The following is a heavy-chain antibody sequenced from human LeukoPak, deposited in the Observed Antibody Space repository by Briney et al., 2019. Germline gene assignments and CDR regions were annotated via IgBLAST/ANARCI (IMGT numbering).Heavy chain of an antibody. CDR1: GYTFTGYY. CDR3: ARSKESVAALFDP. CDR2: INPNSGGT. D-gene: IGHD2-15*01. J-gene: IGHJ5*02. Sequence: ASVKVSCKASGYTFTGYYMHWVRQAPGQGLEWMGWINPNSGGTNYAQKFQGRVTMTRDTSISTAYMELSRLRSDDTAVYYCARSKESVAALFDPWGQGTLVTVSP. V-gene: IGHV1-2*02.